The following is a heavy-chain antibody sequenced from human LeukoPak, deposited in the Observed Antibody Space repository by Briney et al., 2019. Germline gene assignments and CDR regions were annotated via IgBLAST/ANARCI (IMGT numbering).Heavy chain of an antibody. Sequence: SETLSLTCTASGGSISSYYWSWIRQPAGKRLEWIARIYTSGSTNYNPSLKSRVTMSVDTSKNQCSLKLSSVTAADTAVYYCARTYSSSWYGNWFDPWGQGTLVTVSS. CDR3: ARTYSSSWYGNWFDP. J-gene: IGHJ5*02. V-gene: IGHV4-4*07. CDR1: GGSISSYY. CDR2: IYTSGST. D-gene: IGHD6-13*01.